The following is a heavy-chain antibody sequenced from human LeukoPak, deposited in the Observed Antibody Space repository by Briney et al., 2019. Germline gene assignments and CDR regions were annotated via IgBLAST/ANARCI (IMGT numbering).Heavy chain of an antibody. CDR3: ARRGEQWLVQDF. J-gene: IGHJ4*02. V-gene: IGHV1-2*02. D-gene: IGHD6-19*01. CDR1: GYTFIGYY. CDR2: VNPNSGGT. Sequence: ASVKVSCKASGYTFIGYYMHWVRHAPGQGLEWMGWVNPNSGGTNYAQKFQGRVTMTRDTSINTAYMELNSLRSDDTAVYYCARRGEQWLVQDFWGQGTLVTVSS.